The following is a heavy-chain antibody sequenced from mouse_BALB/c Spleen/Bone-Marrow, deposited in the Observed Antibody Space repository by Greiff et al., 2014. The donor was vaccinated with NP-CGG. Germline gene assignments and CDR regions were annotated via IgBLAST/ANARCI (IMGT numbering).Heavy chain of an antibody. CDR3: ARVYGSSYDPYYYAMDY. CDR1: GFSLTSYG. CDR2: IWAGGST. Sequence: VKLEESGPGLVAPSQSLSITCTVSGFSLTSYGVYWARQPPGKGLEWLGVIWAGGSTNYNSALMSRMGISKDNSKSQVFLKMNSLQTDDTAVYYCARVYGSSYDPYYYAMDYWGQRTSVTVSS. D-gene: IGHD1-1*01. V-gene: IGHV2-9*02. J-gene: IGHJ4*01.